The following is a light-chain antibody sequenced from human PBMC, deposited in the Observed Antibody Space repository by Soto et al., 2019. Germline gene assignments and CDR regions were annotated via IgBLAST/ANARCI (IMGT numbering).Light chain of an antibody. CDR2: AAS. CDR1: QNIRTY. J-gene: IGKJ5*01. Sequence: DIQVTQSPSSLSASVGDRVTITCRASQNIRTYLNWYQQQPGKAPKLLIYAASTLQGGVPSRFSGSGSGSDFTLTISSLQPEDFATYYCQQTYSPPSITFGQGTRLDIK. V-gene: IGKV1-39*01. CDR3: QQTYSPPSIT.